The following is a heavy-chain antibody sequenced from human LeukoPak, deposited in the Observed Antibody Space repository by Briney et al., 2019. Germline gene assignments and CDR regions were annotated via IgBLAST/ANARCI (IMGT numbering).Heavy chain of an antibody. Sequence: PGGSLRLSCAASGFTVSSYGMTWVRQAPGKGLEWIGEINHSGSTNYNPSLKSRVTISVDTSKNQFSLKLSSVTAADTAVYYCARATILAWFGWFDLWGQGTLVTVSS. V-gene: IGHV4-34*01. J-gene: IGHJ5*02. CDR2: INHSGST. CDR1: GFTVSSYG. CDR3: ARATILAWFGWFDL. D-gene: IGHD3-3*01.